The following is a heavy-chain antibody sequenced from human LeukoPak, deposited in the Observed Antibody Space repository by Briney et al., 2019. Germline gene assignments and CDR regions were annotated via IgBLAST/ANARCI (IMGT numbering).Heavy chain of an antibody. J-gene: IGHJ4*02. Sequence: SETLSLTCAVYGGSFSGYYWSWIRQPPGKGLEWIGEINHSGSTNYNPSLKSRVTISVDTSKNQFSLKLSSVTAADTAVYYCVKPGYYDNFFDYWGQGTLVTVSS. CDR2: INHSGST. CDR3: VKPGYYDNFFDY. D-gene: IGHD3-22*01. CDR1: GGSFSGYY. V-gene: IGHV4-34*01.